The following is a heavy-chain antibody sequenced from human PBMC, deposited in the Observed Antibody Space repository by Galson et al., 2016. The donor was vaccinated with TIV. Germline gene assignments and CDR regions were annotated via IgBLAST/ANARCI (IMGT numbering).Heavy chain of an antibody. J-gene: IGHJ4*02. CDR2: ISAGGGRT. D-gene: IGHD3-22*01. Sequence: SLRLSCAASGFTFSSFAVSWVRQAPGKGLEWVSGISAGGGRTNYADSVKGRFTISRDNPKNTLYLQMSSLRAEDTDVYFCAKMDSSGFDYVRRFDFWGQGTLATVSS. V-gene: IGHV3-23*01. CDR3: AKMDSSGFDYVRRFDF. CDR1: GFTFSSFA.